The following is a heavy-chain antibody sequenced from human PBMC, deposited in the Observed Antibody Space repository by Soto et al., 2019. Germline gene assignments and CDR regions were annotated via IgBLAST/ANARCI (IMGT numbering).Heavy chain of an antibody. CDR1: GFSISNYV. Sequence: GGSLRLSCAASGFSISNYVVNWVRQAPGKGQEWVSSVSGSGFGLYADSVKDRFSISRDNPKNTQDLQKNSLRAEDTAVYYCTKVSLDHWGQGTLVTLPS. J-gene: IGHJ4*01. CDR3: TKVSLDH. V-gene: IGHV3-23*01. CDR2: VSGSGFG. D-gene: IGHD2-8*01.